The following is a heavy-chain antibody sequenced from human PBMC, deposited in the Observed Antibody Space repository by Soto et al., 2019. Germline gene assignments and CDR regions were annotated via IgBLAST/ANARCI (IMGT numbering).Heavy chain of an antibody. V-gene: IGHV4-59*08. D-gene: IGHD2-8*01. CDR3: ASQRTPVLTQAYFDY. CDR1: GGSISSYY. J-gene: IGHJ4*02. Sequence: PSKTLSLTCAVSGGSISSYYWSWIRQPPGKGLEWIGYIYYSGSTNYNPSLKSRVTISVDTSKNQFSLKLNSVTAPDTAGYSCASQRTPVLTQAYFDYWGPGVLVTVSS. CDR2: IYYSGST.